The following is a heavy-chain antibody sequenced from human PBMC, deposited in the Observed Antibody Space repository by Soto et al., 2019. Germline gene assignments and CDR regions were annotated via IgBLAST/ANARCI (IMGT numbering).Heavy chain of an antibody. CDR1: GYTFTSYA. D-gene: IGHD1-26*01. Sequence: ASVKVSCKASGYTFTSYAMHWVRQAPGQRLEWMAWINAGNGNTKYSQKFQGRVAITRDTSASTAYMELRSLRSDDTAVYYCARGEGATVPSGMDVWGQGTTVTGSS. CDR3: ARGEGATVPSGMDV. CDR2: INAGNGNT. V-gene: IGHV1-3*01. J-gene: IGHJ6*02.